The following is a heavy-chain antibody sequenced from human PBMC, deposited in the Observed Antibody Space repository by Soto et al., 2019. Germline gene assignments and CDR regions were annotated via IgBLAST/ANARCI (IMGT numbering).Heavy chain of an antibody. CDR3: ARDDDGC. Sequence: GGYLRLSCAASGFTFSSYGMHWVRQAPGKGLEWVAVISYDGSNKYYADSVKGRFTISRDNSKNTLYLQMNSLRAEDTAVYYCARDDDGCWSQGTLVTVSS. V-gene: IGHV3-30*03. D-gene: IGHD3-3*01. CDR2: ISYDGSNK. J-gene: IGHJ4*02. CDR1: GFTFSSYG.